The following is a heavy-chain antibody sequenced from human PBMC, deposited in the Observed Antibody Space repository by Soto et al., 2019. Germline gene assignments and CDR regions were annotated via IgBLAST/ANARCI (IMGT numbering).Heavy chain of an antibody. J-gene: IGHJ6*02. Sequence: PGGSLRVSCAASGFTFSTYSMNWVRQAPGKGLEWVSSISDSSSYIYYADSVKGRFTISRDNAKNSLYLQMNSLRAEDTAVYYCARYDSSGYYWPYYYYGMDVWGQGTTVPVSS. CDR3: ARYDSSGYYWPYYYYGMDV. CDR2: ISDSSSYI. D-gene: IGHD3-22*01. V-gene: IGHV3-21*01. CDR1: GFTFSTYS.